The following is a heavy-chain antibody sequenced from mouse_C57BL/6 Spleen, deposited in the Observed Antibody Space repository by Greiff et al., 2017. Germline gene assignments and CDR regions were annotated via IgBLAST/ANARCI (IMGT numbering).Heavy chain of an antibody. D-gene: IGHD1-1*02. CDR1: GYTFTDYY. J-gene: IGHJ1*03. CDR2: INPNNGGT. Sequence: VQLQQSGPELVKPGASVKISCKASGYTFTDYYMNWVKQSHGKSLEWIGDINPNNGGTSYNQKFKGKATLTVDKSSSTAYMELRSLTSEDSAVYYCARSWSSGYFDVWGTGTTVTVSS. V-gene: IGHV1-26*01. CDR3: ARSWSSGYFDV.